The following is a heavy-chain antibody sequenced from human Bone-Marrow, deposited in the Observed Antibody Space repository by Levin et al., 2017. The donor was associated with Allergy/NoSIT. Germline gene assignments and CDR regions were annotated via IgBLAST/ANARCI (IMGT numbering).Heavy chain of an antibody. V-gene: IGHV3-23*01. Sequence: PGGSLRLSCAASGFTFSSYAMSWVRQAPGKGLEWVSEISGSGGSTHHADSVKGRFTISSDNSKNTLFLQMNSLRAEDTALYYCAKERAYNDYFDFWGRGTLVTVSS. J-gene: IGHJ4*02. CDR2: ISGSGGST. CDR1: GFTFSSYA. CDR3: AKERAYNDYFDF. D-gene: IGHD5-12*01.